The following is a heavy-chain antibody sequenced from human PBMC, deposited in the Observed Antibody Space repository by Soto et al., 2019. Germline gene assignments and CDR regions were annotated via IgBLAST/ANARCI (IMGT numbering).Heavy chain of an antibody. CDR1: GFTFSTYA. CDR2: IDNSGGIT. Sequence: PGGSLRLSCAASGFTFSTYAMSWVRQAPGKGLEWVSTIDNSGGITYYADSVKGRFTISRDNSKNTLYLQMNSLRAEDTAVYYCAKGGQNSAFPSHCWGKGLLVTVSS. J-gene: IGHJ4*02. V-gene: IGHV3-23*05. D-gene: IGHD2-21*02. CDR3: AKGGQNSAFPSHC.